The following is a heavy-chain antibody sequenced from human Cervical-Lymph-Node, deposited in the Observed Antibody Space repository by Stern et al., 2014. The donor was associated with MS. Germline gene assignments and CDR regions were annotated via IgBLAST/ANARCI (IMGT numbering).Heavy chain of an antibody. CDR3: ASAYSSSHYYFDY. D-gene: IGHD6-13*01. CDR2: IWYDGSDP. Sequence: DQLVESGGGVVQPGRSLRLSCAASGFSFSRYAMHWVRQAPGKGLEWVAIIWYDGSDPYLSVSVTGRFTISRDNYKNTLYLQMNSLRAEDTAVYYCASAYSSSHYYFDYWGQGTLVTVSS. J-gene: IGHJ4*02. CDR1: GFSFSRYA. V-gene: IGHV3-33*01.